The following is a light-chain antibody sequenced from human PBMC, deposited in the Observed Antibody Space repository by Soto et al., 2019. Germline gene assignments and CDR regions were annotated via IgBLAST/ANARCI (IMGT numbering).Light chain of an antibody. Sequence: EILMTQSPATLSVSPGERATLSCRASQNVGSHVAWYQQKPGQAPRLFIYGASTRVTGIPARFSGSGSGTEFTLTISSLQSEDFAIYYCQQYYNWPPLTFGGGTKVEIQ. CDR3: QQYYNWPPLT. V-gene: IGKV3-15*01. CDR1: QNVGSH. J-gene: IGKJ4*01. CDR2: GAS.